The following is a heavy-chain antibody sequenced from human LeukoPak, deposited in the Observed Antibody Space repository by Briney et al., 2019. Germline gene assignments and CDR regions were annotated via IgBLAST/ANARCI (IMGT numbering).Heavy chain of an antibody. CDR2: IYYSGST. J-gene: IGHJ4*02. CDR1: AGSLSSYY. Sequence: SETLSLACTVSAGSLSSYYWTWIRQPPEKGLEWIGYIYYSGSTNYNPSLKSRVTISVDTSKNQFSLKLTSVTAADTAVYYCARGVNSGYFDYCGQGTLVTVSS. V-gene: IGHV4-59*01. D-gene: IGHD6-19*01. CDR3: ARGVNSGYFDY.